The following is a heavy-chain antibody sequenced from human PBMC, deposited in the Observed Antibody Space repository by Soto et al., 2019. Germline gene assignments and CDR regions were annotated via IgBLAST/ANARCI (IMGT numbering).Heavy chain of an antibody. V-gene: IGHV1-69*01. Sequence: QVQRVQSGAEVQKPGSSVKVSCKASGGTFSSYAISWVRQAPGQGLEWMGGIIPIFGPANYAQKFQGRGTITADDSTSTAYKELSSLRSEDTSVYYCARDQRRRDVYKCGAFDSWGQGTMVGVSS. CDR3: ARDQRRRDVYKCGAFDS. D-gene: IGHD1-1*01. J-gene: IGHJ3*02. CDR2: IIPIFGPA. CDR1: GGTFSSYA.